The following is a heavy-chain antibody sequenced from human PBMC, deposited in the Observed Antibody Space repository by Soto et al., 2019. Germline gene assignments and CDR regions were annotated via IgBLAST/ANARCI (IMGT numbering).Heavy chain of an antibody. Sequence: QVQRLQSGAEGKKPGSSVRFSCKASEGTLSSYTISWVRQAPGQGLEWMGRIIPILGIAKYAQKFQGRVTITADKSTSTAYMELSSLRSEDTAVYYCARLLVLDYYYGMDVWGQGTTVTVSS. J-gene: IGHJ6*02. V-gene: IGHV1-69*02. CDR3: ARLLVLDYYYGMDV. D-gene: IGHD6-13*01. CDR1: EGTLSSYT. CDR2: IIPILGIA.